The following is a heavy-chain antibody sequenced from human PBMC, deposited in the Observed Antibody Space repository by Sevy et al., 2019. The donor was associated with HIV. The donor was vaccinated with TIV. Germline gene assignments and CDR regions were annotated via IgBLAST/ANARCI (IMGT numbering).Heavy chain of an antibody. J-gene: IGHJ6*02. CDR1: GFTFNIYA. V-gene: IGHV3-30*09. CDR2: ISYDGSNI. CDR3: AKTPHPAVTTAYALDV. D-gene: IGHD4-17*01. Sequence: GGSLRLSCAASGFTFNIYALHWVRQAPGKGLEWVAVISYDGSNIYYAESVKGRFAISRDNSKNTLYLQMNSLRPEDTAVYYCAKTPHPAVTTAYALDVWGQGTTVTVSS.